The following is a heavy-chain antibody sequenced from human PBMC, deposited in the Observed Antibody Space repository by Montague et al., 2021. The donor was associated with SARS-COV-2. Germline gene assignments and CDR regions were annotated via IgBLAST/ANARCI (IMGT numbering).Heavy chain of an antibody. CDR3: ARQEPIVVVVAAARGWFDP. V-gene: IGHV4-59*05. CDR2: IYYSGST. Sequence: SETLSPTCTVSGGSISSYYWSWIRQPPGKGLEWIGSIYYSGSTYYNPSLKSRVTISVDTSKNQFPLKLSSVTAADTAVYYCARQEPIVVVVAAARGWFDPWGQGTLVTVSS. D-gene: IGHD2-15*01. J-gene: IGHJ5*02. CDR1: GGSISSYY.